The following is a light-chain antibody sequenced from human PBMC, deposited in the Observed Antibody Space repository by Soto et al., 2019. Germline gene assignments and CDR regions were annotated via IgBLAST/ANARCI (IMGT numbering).Light chain of an antibody. CDR1: QSVSSN. CDR2: GAS. J-gene: IGKJ2*01. Sequence: EIVMTQSPATLSVSPGERATLSCRASQSVSSNLAWYQQKPGQAPRLLIYGASTRATGIPARFSGSGSGTEFTLTISSLQSEDFAVYYCQQYNNWRPMYTCGQGTKLEIK. CDR3: QQYNNWRPMYT. V-gene: IGKV3-15*01.